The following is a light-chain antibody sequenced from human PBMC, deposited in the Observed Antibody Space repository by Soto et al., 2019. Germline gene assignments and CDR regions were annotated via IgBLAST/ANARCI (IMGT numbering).Light chain of an antibody. CDR2: AAS. Sequence: DIQMTQSPSSRSASVVGRVTITFRASQSVSNYLNWYQQKPGKAPKLLIYAASSLQSGVPSRFSGSGSGTDFTLTISSLQPEDFATYYCKQSYSTRKCGQGNKGDIK. V-gene: IGKV1-39*01. J-gene: IGKJ1*01. CDR1: QSVSNY. CDR3: KQSYSTRK.